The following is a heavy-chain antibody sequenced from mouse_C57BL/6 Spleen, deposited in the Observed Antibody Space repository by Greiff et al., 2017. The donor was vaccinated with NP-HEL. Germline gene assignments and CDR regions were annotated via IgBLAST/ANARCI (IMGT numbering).Heavy chain of an antibody. CDR2: INPGNGGT. D-gene: IGHD4-1*02. V-gene: IGHV1-53*01. CDR3: STTGNYYAMDY. Sequence: QVQLQQPGTELVKPGASVKLSCKASGYTFTSYWMHWVKQRPGQGLEWIGNINPGNGGTNYNEKFKSKATLTVDKSSSTAYMQLSSLTSEDSAVYYWSTTGNYYAMDYWGQGTSVTVSS. CDR1: GYTFTSYW. J-gene: IGHJ4*01.